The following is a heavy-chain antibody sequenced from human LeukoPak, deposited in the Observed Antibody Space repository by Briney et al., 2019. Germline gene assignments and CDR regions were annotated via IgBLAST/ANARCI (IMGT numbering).Heavy chain of an antibody. Sequence: PSETLSLTCTVSGGSISDNYWSWIRQPPGKGLEWIGYAYYSGHTNYNSSLKSRVTMSLDTSKSQFSLRLSSVTAADTAVYYCARRARYGDYSSSKDYWGQGTLVTVSS. V-gene: IGHV4-59*08. CDR1: GGSISDNY. J-gene: IGHJ4*02. D-gene: IGHD4-17*01. CDR2: AYYSGHT. CDR3: ARRARYGDYSSSKDY.